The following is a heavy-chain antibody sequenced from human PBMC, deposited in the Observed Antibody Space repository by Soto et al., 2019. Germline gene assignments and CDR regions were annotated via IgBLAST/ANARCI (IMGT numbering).Heavy chain of an antibody. CDR3: ARGFSAGKGSPPDY. D-gene: IGHD3-10*01. J-gene: IGHJ4*02. CDR2: VSKSDYT. Sequence: GGSLRLSCTVSGFYFNNYGINWVRQPPGKGLEWVSSVSKSDYTYYSDSVKGRFTISRDNSKNTLYLQMNSLRDGDTAVYYCARGFSAGKGSPPDYWGQGTLVTVSS. CDR1: GFYFNNYG. V-gene: IGHV3-21*04.